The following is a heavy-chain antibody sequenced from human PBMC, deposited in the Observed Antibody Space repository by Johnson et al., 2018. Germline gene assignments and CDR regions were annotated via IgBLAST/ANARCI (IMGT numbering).Heavy chain of an antibody. CDR3: ARDTVVGEVRNYYYYRDV. V-gene: IGHV4-34*01. J-gene: IGHJ6*03. CDR1: GGSFSGYY. CDR2: INHSGST. Sequence: QVQLQQWGAGLLKPSETLSLTCAVYGGSFSGYYWSWIRQPPGKGLEWLGEINHSGSTNYTPSLKSRVPISVDTSKNQFSLKLGAGTAAETAVYYCARDTVVGEVRNYYYYRDVWCKGTTVTVSS. D-gene: IGHD3-3*01.